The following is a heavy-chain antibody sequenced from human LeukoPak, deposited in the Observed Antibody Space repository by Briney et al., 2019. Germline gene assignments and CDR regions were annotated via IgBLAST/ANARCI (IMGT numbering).Heavy chain of an antibody. CDR2: ISGSGGST. V-gene: IGHV3-23*01. CDR3: AKGRWLQFRGALGY. J-gene: IGHJ4*02. D-gene: IGHD5-24*01. CDR1: GFTFSSYA. Sequence: PGGSLRLSCAASGFTFSSYAMSWVRQAPGKGLEWVSAISGSGGSTYYADSVKGRFTISRDNSKNTLYLQMNSLRAEDTAVYYCAKGRWLQFRGALGYWGQGTLVTVSS.